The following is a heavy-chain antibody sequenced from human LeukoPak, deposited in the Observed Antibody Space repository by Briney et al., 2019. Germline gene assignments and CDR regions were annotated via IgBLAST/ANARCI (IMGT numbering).Heavy chain of an antibody. V-gene: IGHV3-33*01. Sequence: GGSLRLSCAASGLAFLSYGMHWVRQAPGKGLEWVAIIWFDGSNKYYGDPVKGRFTISRDNSKNTVFLQMNSLRAEDTAVYYCARGREYCNGGSYYLDYWGQGILVSVSS. CDR1: GLAFLSYG. J-gene: IGHJ4*02. D-gene: IGHD2-15*01. CDR2: IWFDGSNK. CDR3: ARGREYCNGGSYYLDY.